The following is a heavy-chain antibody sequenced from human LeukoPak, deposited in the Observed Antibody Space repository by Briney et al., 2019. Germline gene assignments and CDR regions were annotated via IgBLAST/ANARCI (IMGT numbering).Heavy chain of an antibody. D-gene: IGHD1-26*01. J-gene: IGHJ6*02. Sequence: ASVRVSCKTSGYTFTGYYIHWVRQAPGQGLEWMGWINPNSGGTNYAQKFQGRVTMTRDTSISTAFTDLSRLGSDDTAVYYCARDRTYSGSYPPVYGMDVWGQGTTVTVSS. CDR1: GYTFTGYY. V-gene: IGHV1-2*02. CDR3: ARDRTYSGSYPPVYGMDV. CDR2: INPNSGGT.